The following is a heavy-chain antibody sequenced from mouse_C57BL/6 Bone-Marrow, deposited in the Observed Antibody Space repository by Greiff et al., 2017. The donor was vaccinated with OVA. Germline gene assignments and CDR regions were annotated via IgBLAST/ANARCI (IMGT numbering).Heavy chain of an antibody. CDR1: GFTFSDYY. V-gene: IGHV5-12*01. D-gene: IGHD2-3*01. Sequence: EVKLMESGGGLVQPGGSLKLSCAASGFTFSDYYMYWVRQTPEKRLEWVAYISNGGGSTYYPDTVKGRFTISRDNAKNTLYLQMSRLKSEDTAMYYCARHGGYYVGFAYWGQGTLVTVSA. CDR3: ARHGGYYVGFAY. J-gene: IGHJ3*01. CDR2: ISNGGGST.